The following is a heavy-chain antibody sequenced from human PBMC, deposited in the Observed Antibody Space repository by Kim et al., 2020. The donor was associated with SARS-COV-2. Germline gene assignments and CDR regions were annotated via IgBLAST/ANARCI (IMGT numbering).Heavy chain of an antibody. CDR1: GGSISSYY. CDR2: IYYSGST. CDR3: ARDSMSYYAFDI. V-gene: IGHV4-59*01. D-gene: IGHD3-10*02. Sequence: SETLSLTCTVSGGSISSYYWSWIRQPPGKGLEWIGNIYYSGSTNYNPSLKSRVTISVDTSKNQFSLKLSSVTAADTAVYYCARDSMSYYAFDIWGQGTMVTVSS. J-gene: IGHJ3*02.